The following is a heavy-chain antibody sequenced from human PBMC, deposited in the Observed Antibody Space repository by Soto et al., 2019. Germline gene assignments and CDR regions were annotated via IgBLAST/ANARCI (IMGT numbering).Heavy chain of an antibody. CDR3: AGQPTAGSYYDLGSYYYYYTMDV. CDR1: GASISSTTFY. Sequence: PSETLSLTCTVSGASISSTTFYWGWIRQPPGKGLEWNGTFYYPGTTYYNSSLNSRVTISLDTSKNQFSLKLSSVTAADTAVYYCAGQPTAGSYYDLGSYYYYYTMDVWGQGTTVTVSS. J-gene: IGHJ6*02. V-gene: IGHV4-39*07. CDR2: FYYPGTT. D-gene: IGHD3-10*01.